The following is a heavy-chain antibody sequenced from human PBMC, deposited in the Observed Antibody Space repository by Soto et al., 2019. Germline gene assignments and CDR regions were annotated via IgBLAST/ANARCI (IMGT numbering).Heavy chain of an antibody. Sequence: PSETLSLTCTVSGGSISSSSYYWGWIRQPPGKGLEWIGSIYYSGSTYYNPSLKSRVTISVDTSKNQFSLKLSSVTAADTAVYYCARKYYYDSSGPNWFDPWGQGTLVTVS. CDR3: ARKYYYDSSGPNWFDP. CDR2: IYYSGST. CDR1: GGSISSSSYY. V-gene: IGHV4-39*01. D-gene: IGHD3-22*01. J-gene: IGHJ5*02.